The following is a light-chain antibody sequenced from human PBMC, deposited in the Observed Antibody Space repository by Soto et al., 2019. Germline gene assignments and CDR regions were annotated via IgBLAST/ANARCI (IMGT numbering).Light chain of an antibody. J-gene: IGKJ3*01. CDR2: DAS. V-gene: IGKV3-15*01. Sequence: EIVMTQSPATLSVSPGERATLSCRASQTVSSNLAWYQQKPGQAPRLLIYDASTRATGLPARFSGSGSETEFTLTISSLQSEDFAVYYCQQYDNWPLTFGPGTKVGIK. CDR3: QQYDNWPLT. CDR1: QTVSSN.